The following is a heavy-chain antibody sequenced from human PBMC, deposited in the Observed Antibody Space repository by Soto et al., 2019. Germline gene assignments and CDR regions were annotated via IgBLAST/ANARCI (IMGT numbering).Heavy chain of an antibody. Sequence: QVQLQESGPGLVKPSETLSLTCTVSGGSISSYYWSWIRQPPGKGLEWIGYIYYSGSTNYNPSLKSRVTISVDTSKNQFSLKLSSVTAADTAVYYCARGAPYCSGGSCYSEHNWFDPWGQGTLVTVSS. CDR2: IYYSGST. D-gene: IGHD2-15*01. V-gene: IGHV4-59*01. CDR1: GGSISSYY. CDR3: ARGAPYCSGGSCYSEHNWFDP. J-gene: IGHJ5*02.